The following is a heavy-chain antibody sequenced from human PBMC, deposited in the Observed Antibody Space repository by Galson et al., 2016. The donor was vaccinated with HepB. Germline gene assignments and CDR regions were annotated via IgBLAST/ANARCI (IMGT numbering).Heavy chain of an antibody. Sequence: SLRLSCAASGFTVSSNCMSWVRQAPGKGLEWVSLIYSGGTTFYADPVKGRFTISRDNSKNTLYLQMNSLRAEDTAVYYCARDPAAGYCGGANCYPWGQGTLVTVSS. J-gene: IGHJ5*02. CDR2: IYSGGTT. CDR1: GFTVSSNC. CDR3: ARDPAAGYCGGANCYP. V-gene: IGHV3-53*01. D-gene: IGHD2-15*01.